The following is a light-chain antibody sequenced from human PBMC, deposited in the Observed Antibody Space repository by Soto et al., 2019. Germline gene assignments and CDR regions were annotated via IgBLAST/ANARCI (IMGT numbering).Light chain of an antibody. CDR3: SSYTSSSPLYV. V-gene: IGLV2-14*01. Sequence: QSVLTQPSSVSGSPGEAITISCTGTSSDVGGYNYVSWYQQHPGKAPKLMIYDVSNRPSGVSNRFSGSKSGNTASLTISELQAEDEADYYCSSYTSSSPLYVFGTGTKVTVL. CDR1: SSDVGGYNY. J-gene: IGLJ1*01. CDR2: DVS.